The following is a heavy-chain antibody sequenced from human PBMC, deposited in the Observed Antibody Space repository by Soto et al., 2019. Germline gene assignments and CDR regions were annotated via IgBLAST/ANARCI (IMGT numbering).Heavy chain of an antibody. CDR1: GYSFTIYW. Sequence: PGESLKISCKGSGYSFTIYWIGWVRQMPGKGLEWMGIIYPGDSDTRYSPSFQGQVTISADKSISTAYLQWSSLKASDTAMYYRARHGPRVYYDNSDYYYYGMDVWGRGTTVTVS. J-gene: IGHJ6*02. D-gene: IGHD3-22*01. CDR3: ARHGPRVYYDNSDYYYYGMDV. CDR2: IYPGDSDT. V-gene: IGHV5-51*01.